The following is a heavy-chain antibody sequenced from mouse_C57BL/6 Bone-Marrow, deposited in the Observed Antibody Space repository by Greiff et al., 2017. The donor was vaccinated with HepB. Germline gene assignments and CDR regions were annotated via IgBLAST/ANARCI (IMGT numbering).Heavy chain of an antibody. CDR2: IDPEDGDT. CDR3: TTDYYGSSYWYFDV. V-gene: IGHV14-1*01. CDR1: GFNIKDYY. Sequence: VQLQQSGAELVRPGASVKLSCTASGFNIKDYYMHWVKQRPEQGLEWIGRIDPEDGDTEYAPKCQGKATMTADTSSNTAYLQLSSLTSEDTAVYYCTTDYYGSSYWYFDVWGTGTTVTVSS. D-gene: IGHD1-1*01. J-gene: IGHJ1*03.